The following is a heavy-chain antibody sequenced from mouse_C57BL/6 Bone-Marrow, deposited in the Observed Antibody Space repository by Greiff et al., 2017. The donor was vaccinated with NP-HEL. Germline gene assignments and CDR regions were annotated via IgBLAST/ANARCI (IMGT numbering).Heavy chain of an antibody. CDR3: GELAWFAY. CDR1: GYSITSGYY. J-gene: IGHJ3*01. Sequence: EVKLMESGPGLVKPSQSLSLTCSVTGYSITSGYYWNWIRQFPGNKLEWMGYISYDGSNNYNPSLKNRISITRDTSKNQFFLKLNSVTTEDTATYYCGELAWFAYWGQGTLVTVSA. V-gene: IGHV3-6*01. CDR2: ISYDGSN.